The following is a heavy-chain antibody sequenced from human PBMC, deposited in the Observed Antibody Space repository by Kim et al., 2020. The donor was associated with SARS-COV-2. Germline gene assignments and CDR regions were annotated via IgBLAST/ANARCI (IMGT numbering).Heavy chain of an antibody. D-gene: IGHD3-10*01. CDR1: GDSISSSNW. J-gene: IGHJ4*02. V-gene: IGHV4-4*02. CDR3: ASRGRFGSPDY. CDR2: IYHSGST. Sequence: SETLSLTCAVSGDSISSSNWWSWVRQPPGKGLEWIGEIYHSGSTNYNPSLKSRLTVSADIFKNQFSLKLTSVTAADTAVYYCASRGRFGSPDYWGQGTLVTVSS.